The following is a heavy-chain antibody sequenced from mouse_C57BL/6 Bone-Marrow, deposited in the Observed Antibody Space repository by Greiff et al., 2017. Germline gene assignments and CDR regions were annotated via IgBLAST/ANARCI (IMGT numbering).Heavy chain of an antibody. CDR2: IEPENGDT. CDR3: TSDGLAY. CDR1: GFNIKDDY. Sequence: EVKLMESGAELVRPGASVKLSCTASGFNIKDDYMHWVKQRPEQGLEWIGWIEPENGDTEYDSKVQGKATITADTSSNTAYLQLSSLTSEDTAVYYCTSDGLAYWGQGTTLTVSS. J-gene: IGHJ2*01. D-gene: IGHD2-3*01. V-gene: IGHV14-4*01.